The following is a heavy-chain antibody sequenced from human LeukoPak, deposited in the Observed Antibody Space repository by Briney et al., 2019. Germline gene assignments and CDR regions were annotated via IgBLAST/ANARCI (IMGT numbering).Heavy chain of an antibody. D-gene: IGHD3-10*01. Sequence: NPSETLSLTCTVSGGSVSSTTYYWSWIRQPPGKGLEWIASINYSGSTYYNPSLKSRVTVSVDTSENQFSLKLSSVTAADTAVYYCARYVVYGSGKYYFDYWGQGTLVTASS. J-gene: IGHJ4*02. CDR2: INYSGST. CDR1: GGSVSSTTYY. V-gene: IGHV4-39*01. CDR3: ARYVVYGSGKYYFDY.